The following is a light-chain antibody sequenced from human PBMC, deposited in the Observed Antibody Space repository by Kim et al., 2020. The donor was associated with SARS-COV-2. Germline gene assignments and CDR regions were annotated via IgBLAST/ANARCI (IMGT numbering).Light chain of an antibody. CDR3: QHYTHWPPWT. CDR1: QSVDDN. Sequence: SPGERVTLSCRASQSVDDNLAWYQQKSGQAPRLLLYGASIRATGIPARFSGSGSGTEFTLTIDSLQSEDFAVYYCQHYTHWPPWTFGQGTKVDIK. V-gene: IGKV3-15*01. J-gene: IGKJ1*01. CDR2: GAS.